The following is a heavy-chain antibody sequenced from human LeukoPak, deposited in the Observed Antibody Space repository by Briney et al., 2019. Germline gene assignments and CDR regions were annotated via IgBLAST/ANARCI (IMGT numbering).Heavy chain of an antibody. J-gene: IGHJ4*02. Sequence: GASVKVSCKASGYTFTSYGISWVRQAPGQGLEWMEWISAYNGNTNYAQKLQGRVTMTTDTSTSTAYMELRSLRSDDTAVYYCARDEDIVVVPAALNFDYWGQGTLVTVSS. V-gene: IGHV1-18*01. D-gene: IGHD2-2*01. CDR3: ARDEDIVVVPAALNFDY. CDR2: ISAYNGNT. CDR1: GYTFTSYG.